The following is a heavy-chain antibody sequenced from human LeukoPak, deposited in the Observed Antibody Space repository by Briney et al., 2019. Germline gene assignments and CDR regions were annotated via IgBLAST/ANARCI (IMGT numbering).Heavy chain of an antibody. CDR3: AKCMSATGVCLNFDS. D-gene: IGHD2-21*02. J-gene: IGHJ4*02. CDR1: GFTFLNYA. V-gene: IGHV3-23*01. CDR2: ISGRDDTTYYTGSPEGST. Sequence: GGSLRLSCEASGFTFLNYAMSWVRQAPGKGLQWVSGISGRDDTTYYTGSPEGSTYYTNSAEGRFTISRDNSKNTVYLQIDSLEVEDTAVYYCAKCMSATGVCLNFDSWGQGILVTVSS.